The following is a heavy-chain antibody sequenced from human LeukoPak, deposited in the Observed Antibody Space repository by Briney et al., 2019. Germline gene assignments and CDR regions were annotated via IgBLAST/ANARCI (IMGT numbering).Heavy chain of an antibody. J-gene: IGHJ4*02. V-gene: IGHV4-4*07. CDR3: ARDRSSGYYGGVTFDY. CDR1: GGSISSYY. CDR2: IYTSGST. D-gene: IGHD3-22*01. Sequence: SETLSLTCTVSGGSISSYYWSWIRQPAGKGLERIGRIYTSGSTNYNPSLKSRVTMSVDTSKNQFSLKLSSVTAADTAVYYCARDRSSGYYGGVTFDYWGQGTLVTVSS.